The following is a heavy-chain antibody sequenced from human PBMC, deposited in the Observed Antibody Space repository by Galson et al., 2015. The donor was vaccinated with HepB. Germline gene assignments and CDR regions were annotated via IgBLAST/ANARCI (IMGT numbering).Heavy chain of an antibody. CDR1: GFTFSTYW. CDR2: IKQDGSEK. CDR3: ARGKLAAYDFWSGDHNFHYSMDG. D-gene: IGHD3-3*01. V-gene: IGHV3-7*03. Sequence: SLRLSCAASGFTFSTYWMSWVRQAPGKGLEWVAHIKQDGSEKYYVDSVKGRITISRDNAKNSLYLQMNSLRAEDTAVYYCARGKLAAYDFWSGDHNFHYSMDGWGKGTTVTVSS. J-gene: IGHJ6*03.